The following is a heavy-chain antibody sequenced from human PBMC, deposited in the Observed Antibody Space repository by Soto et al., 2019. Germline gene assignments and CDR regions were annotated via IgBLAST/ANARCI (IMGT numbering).Heavy chain of an antibody. Sequence: QVQLQQWGAGLLKPSETLSLTCAVYGGSFSGYYWSWIRQPPGKGLEWIGEINHSGSTNYNPSLKSRVTISVDTSKNQFSLTLSSVTAADTAVYYCARGPLSSGWYPRRLIQHWGQGTLVTVSS. CDR2: INHSGST. CDR3: ARGPLSSGWYPRRLIQH. D-gene: IGHD6-19*01. CDR1: GGSFSGYY. V-gene: IGHV4-34*01. J-gene: IGHJ1*01.